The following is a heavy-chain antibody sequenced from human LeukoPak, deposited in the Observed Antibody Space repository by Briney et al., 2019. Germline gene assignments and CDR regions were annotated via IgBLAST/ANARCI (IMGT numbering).Heavy chain of an antibody. V-gene: IGHV1-18*01. CDR3: ARDLEGVPAAILDAFDI. Sequence: ASVKVSCKASGYTFTSYGISWVRQAPGQGLEWMGWISAYNGNTNYAQKLQGRVTMTTDTSTSTAYMELRSLRSDDTAVYYCARDLEGVPAAILDAFDIWGQGTMVTVSS. D-gene: IGHD2-2*01. J-gene: IGHJ3*02. CDR2: ISAYNGNT. CDR1: GYTFTSYG.